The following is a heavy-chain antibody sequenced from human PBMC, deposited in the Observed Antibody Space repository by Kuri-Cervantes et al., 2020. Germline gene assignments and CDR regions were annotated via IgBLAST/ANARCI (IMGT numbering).Heavy chain of an antibody. Sequence: SVKVSCKASGGPFSSYAINWVRQAPGQGLEWMGGIIPIFGTANYEQKFQGRVTITADESTTTAHMELSSLTSQDTAVYYCASQNEISSSSWEMDVWGKGTTVTVSS. CDR3: ASQNEISSSSWEMDV. V-gene: IGHV1-69*13. CDR1: GGPFSSYA. CDR2: IIPIFGTA. D-gene: IGHD2-2*01. J-gene: IGHJ6*04.